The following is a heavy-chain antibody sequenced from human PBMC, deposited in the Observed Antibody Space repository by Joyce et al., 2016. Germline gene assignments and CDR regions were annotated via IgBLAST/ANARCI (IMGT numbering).Heavy chain of an antibody. CDR1: GFAFADYA. J-gene: IGHJ6*02. D-gene: IGHD2-2*01. V-gene: IGHV3-9*01. CDR2: ISWNSGSI. Sequence: EVQLVESGGGLVQPGRSLRLSCAASGFAFADYAMSWVRQVPGKGLEWVSGISWNSGSIGYADSVKGRFTISRDDAKNFLYVQMNSLRVEDTALYYCVKGGRVPHWTSNSCHQTTMDVWGQGTTVTVSS. CDR3: VKGGRVPHWTSNSCHQTTMDV.